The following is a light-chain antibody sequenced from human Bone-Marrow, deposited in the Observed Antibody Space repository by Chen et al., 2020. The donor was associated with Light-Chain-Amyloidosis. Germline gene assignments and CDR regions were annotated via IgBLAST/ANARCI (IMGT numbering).Light chain of an antibody. CDR2: WAS. V-gene: IGKV4-1*01. J-gene: IGKJ5*01. Sequence: DIVMTQSPDSLAVSLCERATINCKSSQSVLYSSNNNNYLAWYQHKPGQPPKLLIYWASTRQFGVPDRFSGSGSGTDFTLTISSLQAEDVAVYYCQQYYSTPITFGQGTRLEIK. CDR3: QQYYSTPIT. CDR1: QSVLYSSNNNNY.